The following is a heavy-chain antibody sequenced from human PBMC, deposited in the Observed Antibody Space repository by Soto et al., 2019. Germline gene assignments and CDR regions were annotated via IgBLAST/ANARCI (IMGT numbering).Heavy chain of an antibody. J-gene: IGHJ6*02. D-gene: IGHD3-3*01. CDR2: INHSGST. V-gene: IGHV4-34*01. Sequence: SETLSLTCAVYCGSFSGYYWSWIRQPPGKGLEWIGEINHSGSTNYNPSLKSRVTISVDTSKNQFSLKLSSVTAADTAVYYCARANDFWSGYYWGDYYYYYGMDVWGQGTTVTVSS. CDR1: CGSFSGYY. CDR3: ARANDFWSGYYWGDYYYYYGMDV.